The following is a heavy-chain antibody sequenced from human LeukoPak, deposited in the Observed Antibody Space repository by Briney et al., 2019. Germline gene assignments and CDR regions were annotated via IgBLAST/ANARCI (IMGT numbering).Heavy chain of an antibody. J-gene: IGHJ4*02. CDR2: ISSYNGDT. Sequence: ASVKVSCKASGYTFPTYGLSWVRQAPGQGLEWMGRISSYNGDTNYTLKYQGRVTMTTDTSTSTAYMELKNLTSDDTALYYCIAGYLYFDYWGQGTLVTVSS. V-gene: IGHV1-18*01. CDR3: IAGYLYFDY. D-gene: IGHD2-2*03. CDR1: GYTFPTYG.